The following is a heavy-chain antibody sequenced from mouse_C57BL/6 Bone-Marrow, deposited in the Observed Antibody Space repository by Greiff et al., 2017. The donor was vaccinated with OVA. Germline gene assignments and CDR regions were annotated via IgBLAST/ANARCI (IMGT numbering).Heavy chain of an antibody. D-gene: IGHD1-1*01. CDR2: IYPRSGNT. J-gene: IGHJ2*01. Sequence: VQLVESGAELARPGASVKLSCKASGYTFTSYGISWVKQRTGQGLEWIGEIYPRSGNTYYNEKFKGKATLTADKSSSTAYMELRSLTSEDSAVYFCARSGITTVFDYWGQGTTLTVSS. CDR1: GYTFTSYG. CDR3: ARSGITTVFDY. V-gene: IGHV1-81*01.